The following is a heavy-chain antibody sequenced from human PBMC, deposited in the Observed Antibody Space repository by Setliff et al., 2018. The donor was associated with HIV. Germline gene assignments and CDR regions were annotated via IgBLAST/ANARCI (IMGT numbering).Heavy chain of an antibody. CDR3: ARHLAMGGIQLWFVDDYFDY. V-gene: IGHV4-4*07. Sequence: KPSETLSLTCTVSGGSISSYYWSWIRQPAGKGLEWIGHIYISGSTNYNPSFNSRVTMSVDTSKNQFSLRLTSVTAADTAVYYCARHLAMGGIQLWFVDDYFDYWGQGTLVTVSS. CDR2: IYISGST. D-gene: IGHD5-18*01. J-gene: IGHJ4*02. CDR1: GGSISSYY.